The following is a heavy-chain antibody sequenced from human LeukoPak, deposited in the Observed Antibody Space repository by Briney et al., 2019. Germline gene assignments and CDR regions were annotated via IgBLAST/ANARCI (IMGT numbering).Heavy chain of an antibody. CDR3: ARDQAGTTRLPSVYFDY. CDR2: TYYRSKWYN. D-gene: IGHD1-1*01. CDR1: GDSVSSNSAA. Sequence: SQTLSLTCAISGDSVSSNSAAWNWIRQSPSRGLEWLGRTYYRSKWYNDYAVSVKSRITINPDTSKNQFSLQLNSVTPEDTAVYYCARDQAGTTRLPSVYFDYWGQGTLVTVSS. J-gene: IGHJ4*02. V-gene: IGHV6-1*01.